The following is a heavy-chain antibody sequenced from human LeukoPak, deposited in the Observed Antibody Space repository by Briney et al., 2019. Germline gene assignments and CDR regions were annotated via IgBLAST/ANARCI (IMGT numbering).Heavy chain of an antibody. Sequence: PSQTLSLTCAVSGGSISSGGYSWGWIRQPPGKGLEWIGYIYHSGSTYYNPSLKSRVTISVDRSKNQFSLKLSSVTAADTAVYYCARVMAMVRGVMGAFDIWGQGTMVTVSS. CDR2: IYHSGST. V-gene: IGHV4-30-2*01. CDR3: ARVMAMVRGVMGAFDI. J-gene: IGHJ3*02. D-gene: IGHD3-10*01. CDR1: GGSISSGGYS.